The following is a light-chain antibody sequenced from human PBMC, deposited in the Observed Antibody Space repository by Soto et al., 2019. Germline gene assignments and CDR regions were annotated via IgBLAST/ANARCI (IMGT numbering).Light chain of an antibody. V-gene: IGKV3-11*01. CDR3: PHRRNWPLT. Sequence: EIVLTQSPGTLSLSPGETATLSCRASQSVNNQLAWYQQKPGQAPRLLIYDASTRATGIPARISGSGSGAAFTLTISTLEPEDFAVYYCPHRRNWPLTFGGGTKVEIK. CDR2: DAS. CDR1: QSVNNQ. J-gene: IGKJ4*01.